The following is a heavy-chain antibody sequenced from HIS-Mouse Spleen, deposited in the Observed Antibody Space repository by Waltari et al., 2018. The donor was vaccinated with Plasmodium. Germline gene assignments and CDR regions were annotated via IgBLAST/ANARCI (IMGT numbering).Heavy chain of an antibody. CDR3: ARGLDYDSSGYYLSYFDY. Sequence: QVQLQQWGAGLLKPSETLSLTCAVYGGSFSGYYWSWIRQPPGKGLEGIGEINHSGSTNYNPSLKSRVTISVDTAKNQFSLKLSSVTAADTAVYYCARGLDYDSSGYYLSYFDYWGQGTLVTVSS. J-gene: IGHJ4*02. CDR2: INHSGST. D-gene: IGHD3-22*01. CDR1: GGSFSGYY. V-gene: IGHV4-34*01.